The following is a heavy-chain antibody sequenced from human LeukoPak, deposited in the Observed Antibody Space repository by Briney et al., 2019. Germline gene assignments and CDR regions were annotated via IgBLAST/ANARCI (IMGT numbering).Heavy chain of an antibody. Sequence: SETLSLTCAVYGGSFSGYYWSWIRQPPGMGLEWIGEINHSGSTNYNPSLKSRVTISVDTSKNQFSLKLSSVTAADTAVYYCARVGVRGTYYFDYWGQGTLVTVSS. CDR2: INHSGST. CDR3: ARVGVRGTYYFDY. V-gene: IGHV4-34*01. D-gene: IGHD3-10*01. J-gene: IGHJ4*02. CDR1: GGSFSGYY.